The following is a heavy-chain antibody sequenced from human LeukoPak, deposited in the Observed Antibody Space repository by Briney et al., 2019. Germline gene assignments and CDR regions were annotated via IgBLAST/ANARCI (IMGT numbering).Heavy chain of an antibody. V-gene: IGHV1-2*04. CDR1: GYTFTGYY. CDR3: ARAPQYDILTGYSEYFQH. J-gene: IGHJ1*01. Sequence: ASVKVSCKASGYTFTGYYMHWVRQAPGQGLEWMGWINPNSGGTNYAQKFQGWVTMTRDTSISTAYMELSRLRSDDTAVYYCARAPQYDILTGYSEYFQHWGQGTLVTVSS. CDR2: INPNSGGT. D-gene: IGHD3-9*01.